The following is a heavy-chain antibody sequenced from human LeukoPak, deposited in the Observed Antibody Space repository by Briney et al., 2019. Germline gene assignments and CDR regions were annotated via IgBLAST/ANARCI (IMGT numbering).Heavy chain of an antibody. J-gene: IGHJ5*02. CDR1: GYTFTSYD. D-gene: IGHD3-10*01. CDR3: ARDRVGSGRTILRGLSDWFDP. Sequence: GASVKVSCKASGYTFTSYDINWVRQATGQGLEWMGWMNPNSGNTGYAQKFQGRVTMTRNTSISTAYMELSSLRSEDTAVYYCARDRVGSGRTILRGLSDWFDPWGQGTLVTVSS. V-gene: IGHV1-8*01. CDR2: MNPNSGNT.